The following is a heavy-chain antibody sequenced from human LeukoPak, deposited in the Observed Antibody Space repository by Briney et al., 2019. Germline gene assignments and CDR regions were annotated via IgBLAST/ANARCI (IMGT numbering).Heavy chain of an antibody. CDR2: INHSGST. D-gene: IGHD3-16*01. Sequence: SETLSLTCTVSGGSISGYYWSWIRQPPGKGLEWIGEINHSGSTNYNPSLKSRVTISVDTSKNQFSLKLSSVTAADTAVYYCASSSGEAFDIWGQGTMVTVSS. CDR3: ASSSGEAFDI. V-gene: IGHV4-34*01. J-gene: IGHJ3*02. CDR1: GGSISGYY.